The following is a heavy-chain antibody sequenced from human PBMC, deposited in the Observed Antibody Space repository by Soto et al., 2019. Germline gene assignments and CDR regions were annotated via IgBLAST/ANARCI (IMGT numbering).Heavy chain of an antibody. J-gene: IGHJ4*02. CDR1: TASISSYS. Sequence: SETLSLTCTVSTASISSYSWSWIRQPPGKGLEWIGYVYNSGSTIYNPSLKSRVTISLDTSKNQFSLRLTSVTAADTAVYYCAGDYDSGSHRFDYWGQGALVTVSS. CDR3: AGDYDSGSHRFDY. CDR2: VYNSGST. D-gene: IGHD3-10*01. V-gene: IGHV4-59*01.